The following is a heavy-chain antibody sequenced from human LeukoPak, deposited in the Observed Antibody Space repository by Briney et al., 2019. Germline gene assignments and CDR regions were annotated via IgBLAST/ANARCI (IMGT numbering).Heavy chain of an antibody. CDR1: GFTFSSYG. J-gene: IGHJ6*03. D-gene: IGHD2-15*01. CDR3: AKDGEVAASYYYYMDV. CDR2: ISGSGGST. V-gene: IGHV3-23*01. Sequence: GGSLRLSCAASGFTFSSYGMSWVRQAPGKGLEWVSAISGSGGSTYYADSVKGRFTISRDNSKNTLYLQMNSLRAEDTAVYYCAKDGEVAASYYYYMDVWGKGTTVTISS.